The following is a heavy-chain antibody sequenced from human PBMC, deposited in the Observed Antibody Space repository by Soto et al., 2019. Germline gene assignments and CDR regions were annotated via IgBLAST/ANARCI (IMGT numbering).Heavy chain of an antibody. Sequence: GGSLRLSCAASGFTFNSCGMHWVRQGPGNGLEWVAFISYDSTKTYYADSVKGRFTISRDNSNSALYVQMNSLTGEDTAVYYCARTRSAWSDFHYYSLDVWGQGTTVTV. CDR2: ISYDSTKT. CDR1: GFTFNSCG. CDR3: ARTRSAWSDFHYYSLDV. D-gene: IGHD1-26*01. J-gene: IGHJ6*02. V-gene: IGHV3-30*03.